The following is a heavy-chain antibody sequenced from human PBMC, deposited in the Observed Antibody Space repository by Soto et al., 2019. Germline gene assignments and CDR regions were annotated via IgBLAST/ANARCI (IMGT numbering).Heavy chain of an antibody. Sequence: TSETLSLTCTVSGGSIISSSFYWGWIRQPPGKGLEWIGNIYYSGSTYYNPSLKSRVIISVDTSKNQFSLKLSSVTAADSAVYYCASVKAFCGDDCPDDFDIWGQGTMVTVSS. CDR3: ASVKAFCGDDCPDDFDI. CDR1: GGSIISSSFY. CDR2: IYYSGST. D-gene: IGHD2-21*02. J-gene: IGHJ3*02. V-gene: IGHV4-39*01.